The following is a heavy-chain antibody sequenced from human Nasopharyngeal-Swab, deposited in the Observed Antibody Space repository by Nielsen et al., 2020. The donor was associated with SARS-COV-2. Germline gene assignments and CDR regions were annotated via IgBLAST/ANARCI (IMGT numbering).Heavy chain of an antibody. Sequence: GESLKISCAASGFTFSNYGMHWVRQAPGKGLEWVAVIWYDGSNKYYADSVKGRFTISRDNSKNTLYLQMNSLRAEDTAVYYCAKGGEIQLWLRYYYGMDVWGQGTTVTVSS. CDR3: AKGGEIQLWLRYYYGMDV. V-gene: IGHV3-33*06. CDR1: GFTFSNYG. J-gene: IGHJ6*02. CDR2: IWYDGSNK. D-gene: IGHD5-18*01.